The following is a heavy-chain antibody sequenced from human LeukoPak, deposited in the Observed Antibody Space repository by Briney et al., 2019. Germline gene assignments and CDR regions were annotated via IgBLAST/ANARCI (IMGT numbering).Heavy chain of an antibody. D-gene: IGHD2-21*01. J-gene: IGHJ3*02. V-gene: IGHV3-30*18. CDR1: GFTFSSYG. CDR3: AKEGHTAHAFDI. CDR2: ISYDGSNK. Sequence: GGSLRLSCAASGFTFSSYGIHWVRQAPGKGREGVAVISYDGSNKYYADSVKGRFTISRDNSKNTLYLQMNSLRAEGTAVYYCAKEGHTAHAFDIWGQGTMVTVSS.